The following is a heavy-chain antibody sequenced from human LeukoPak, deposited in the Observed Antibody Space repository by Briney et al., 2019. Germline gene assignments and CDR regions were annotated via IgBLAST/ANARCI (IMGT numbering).Heavy chain of an antibody. D-gene: IGHD5-24*01. CDR1: GGTFSSYA. Sequence: SVKVSCKASGGTFSSYAISWVRQAPGQGLEWMGGIIPIFGTANYAQKFQGRVTITTDESTSTAYMELSSLRSEDTAVYYCAIRSVEMATIPDYWGQGNLVTVSS. J-gene: IGHJ4*02. CDR3: AIRSVEMATIPDY. V-gene: IGHV1-69*05. CDR2: IIPIFGTA.